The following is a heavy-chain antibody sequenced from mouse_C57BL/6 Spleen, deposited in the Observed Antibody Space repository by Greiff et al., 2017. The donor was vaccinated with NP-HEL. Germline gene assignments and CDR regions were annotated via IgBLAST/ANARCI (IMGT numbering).Heavy chain of an antibody. CDR2: IHPNSGST. D-gene: IGHD2-4*01. Sequence: QVQLQQPGAELVKPGASVKLSCKASGYTFTSYWMHWVKQRPGQGLEWIGMIHPNSGSTNYNEKFKSKATLTVDKSSSTAYMQLSSLTSEDSAVYYCARDYERDYAMDYWGQGTSVTVSS. V-gene: IGHV1-64*01. CDR1: GYTFTSYW. J-gene: IGHJ4*01. CDR3: ARDYERDYAMDY.